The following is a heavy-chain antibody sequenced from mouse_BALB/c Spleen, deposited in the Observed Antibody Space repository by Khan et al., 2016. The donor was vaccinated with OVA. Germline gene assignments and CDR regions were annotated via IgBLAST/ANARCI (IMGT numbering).Heavy chain of an antibody. CDR3: ARNRESDYFDY. Sequence: QVQLKESGPGLVAPSQSLSITCTVSGVSLTSYGIHWVRQPPGKGLEWLGIIWAGGSTNYNSALMSRLSISKDNSRSQVFLKMNSLQTDDTAMYFCARNRESDYFDYWGQGTTLTVSS. J-gene: IGHJ2*01. CDR1: GVSLTSYG. CDR2: IWAGGST. V-gene: IGHV2-9*02.